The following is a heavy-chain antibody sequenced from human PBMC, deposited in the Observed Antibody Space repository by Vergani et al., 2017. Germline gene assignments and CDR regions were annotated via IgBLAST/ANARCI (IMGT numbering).Heavy chain of an antibody. Sequence: QVQLQQWGAGLLKPSETLSLTCAVYGGSFSGYYWSWIRQPPGKGLEWIGEINHSGSTNYNPSLKSRVTISVDTSKNQFSLKLSSVTPEDTAVYYCARTPVWSGYLIDYYYYYMDVWGKGTTVTVSS. CDR2: INHSGST. CDR3: ARTPVWSGYLIDYYYYYMDV. V-gene: IGHV4-34*01. D-gene: IGHD3-3*01. CDR1: GGSFSGYY. J-gene: IGHJ6*03.